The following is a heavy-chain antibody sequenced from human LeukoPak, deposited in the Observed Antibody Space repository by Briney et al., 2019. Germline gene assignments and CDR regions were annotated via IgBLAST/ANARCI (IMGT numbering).Heavy chain of an antibody. J-gene: IGHJ6*02. V-gene: IGHV1-69*04. D-gene: IGHD5-24*01. CDR2: IIPIFRIA. CDR1: GGTFSSYA. Sequence: SVKVSCKASGGTFSSYAISWVRQAPGQGLEWMGRIIPIFRIANYAQKFQGRVTITADKSTSTAYMELSNLRSEDTAVYYCARDLTRDGYNHDIRYGMDVWGQGTTVTVSS. CDR3: ARDLTRDGYNHDIRYGMDV.